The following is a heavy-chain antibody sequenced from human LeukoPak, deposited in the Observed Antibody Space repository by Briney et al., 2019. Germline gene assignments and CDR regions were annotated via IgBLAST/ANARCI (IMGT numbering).Heavy chain of an antibody. CDR2: INHSGST. CDR3: ARAAYGDYLS. Sequence: PSETLSLTCAVYGGSFSGYYWSWIRQPPGKGLEWIGEINHSGSTNYNPSLKSRVTISVDTSKNQFSLKLSSVTAADTAVYYCARAAYGDYLSWGQGTLVTVSS. D-gene: IGHD4-17*01. J-gene: IGHJ5*02. V-gene: IGHV4-34*01. CDR1: GGSFSGYY.